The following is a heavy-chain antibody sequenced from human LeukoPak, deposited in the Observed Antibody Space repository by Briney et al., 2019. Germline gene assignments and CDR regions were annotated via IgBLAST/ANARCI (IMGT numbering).Heavy chain of an antibody. J-gene: IGHJ4*02. CDR3: ARHGTRSFDY. V-gene: IGHV4-59*08. CDR1: GGSISSYY. Sequence: SETLSLTCTVSGGSISSYYWSWIRQPPGKGLEWIGYIYYRGSTDYNPSLKSRVTISVDTSKNQFSLKLNSVTAPDTAVYYCARHGTRSFDYWGQGTLVTVSS. CDR2: IYYRGST. D-gene: IGHD2-2*01.